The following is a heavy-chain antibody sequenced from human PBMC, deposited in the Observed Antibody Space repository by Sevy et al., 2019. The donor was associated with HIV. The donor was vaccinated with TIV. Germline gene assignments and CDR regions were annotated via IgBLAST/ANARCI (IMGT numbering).Heavy chain of an antibody. CDR2: FDPEDGET. D-gene: IGHD7-27*01. J-gene: IGHJ6*02. CDR1: GYTLTELS. CDR3: ETDPLGSHYYYYGMDV. Sequence: ASVKVSCKVSGYTLTELSMHWVRQAPGKGLEWMGGFDPEDGETIYAQKFQGRVTMTEDTSTDTAYMELSSLRSEDTAVYYCETDPLGSHYYYYGMDVWGQGTTVTVSS. V-gene: IGHV1-24*01.